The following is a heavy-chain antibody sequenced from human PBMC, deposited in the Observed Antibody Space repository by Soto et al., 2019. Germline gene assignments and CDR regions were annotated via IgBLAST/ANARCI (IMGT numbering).Heavy chain of an antibody. D-gene: IGHD4-4*01. J-gene: IGHJ2*01. CDR2: INHSGST. Sequence: QVQLQQWGAGLLKPSETLSLTCAVYGGSFSGYYWSWIRQPPGKGLEWIGEINHSGSTNYNPSLKGRVPIAVDTSKNQFPRRLSSVTAADRAVYYCGGVVGGNYNHGGGYFDLWGRGTLVTVPS. CDR1: GGSFSGYY. V-gene: IGHV4-34*01. CDR3: GGVVGGNYNHGGGYFDL.